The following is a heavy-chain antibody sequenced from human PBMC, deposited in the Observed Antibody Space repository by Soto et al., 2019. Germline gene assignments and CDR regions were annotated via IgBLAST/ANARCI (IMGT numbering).Heavy chain of an antibody. CDR2: ISAYNGNT. D-gene: IGHD3-10*01. J-gene: IGHJ4*02. CDR3: ARLVRYPLQYYFDY. CDR1: GYTFTSYG. Sequence: ASVKVSCKASGYTFTSYGISWVRQAPGQGLEWMGWISAYNGNTNYAQKLQGRVTMTTDTSTSTAYMELSSVTAADTAVYYCARLVRYPLQYYFDYWGQGTLVTVSS. V-gene: IGHV1-18*01.